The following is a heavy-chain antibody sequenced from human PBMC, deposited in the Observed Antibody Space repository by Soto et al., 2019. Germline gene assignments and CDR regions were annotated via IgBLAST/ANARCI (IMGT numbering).Heavy chain of an antibody. J-gene: IGHJ4*02. V-gene: IGHV4-34*01. Sequence: SETLSLTCAVYGGSFSGYYWSWIRQPPGKGLEWIGEINHSGSTNYNPSLKSRVTISVDTSKNQFSLKLSSVTAADTAVYYCAREVKAAAGQFYYFDYWGQGTLVTVSS. D-gene: IGHD6-13*01. CDR2: INHSGST. CDR3: AREVKAAAGQFYYFDY. CDR1: GGSFSGYY.